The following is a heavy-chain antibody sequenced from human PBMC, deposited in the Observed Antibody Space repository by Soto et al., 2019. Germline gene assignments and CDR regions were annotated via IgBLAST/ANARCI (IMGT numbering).Heavy chain of an antibody. CDR2: LSGSGTST. CDR1: GFTFSNYA. V-gene: IGHV3-23*01. D-gene: IGHD2-21*02. Sequence: EVQLLESGGGLIQPGGSLRLSCAASGFTFSNYAMNWVRQPPGKGLEWVSGLSGSGTSTYYAVSVKGRFTVSRDNSKNTVKLQMNSLRDEDAAIYYCAKSIAFCGGDCSPDAFDIWGQGTMVTVSS. J-gene: IGHJ3*02. CDR3: AKSIAFCGGDCSPDAFDI.